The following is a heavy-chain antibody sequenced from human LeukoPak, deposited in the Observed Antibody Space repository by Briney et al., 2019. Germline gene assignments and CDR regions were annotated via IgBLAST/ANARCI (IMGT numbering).Heavy chain of an antibody. V-gene: IGHV3-48*04. J-gene: IGHJ3*02. CDR3: SGLDAFDI. D-gene: IGHD5-12*01. Sequence: GGSLRLSCAASGFTFSSYSMNWVRQAPGKGLEWVSYISSSTIYYADSVKGRFTISRDNAKNSLYLQMNSLRAEDTAVYYCSGLDAFDIWGQGTMVTVSS. CDR1: GFTFSSYS. CDR2: ISSSTI.